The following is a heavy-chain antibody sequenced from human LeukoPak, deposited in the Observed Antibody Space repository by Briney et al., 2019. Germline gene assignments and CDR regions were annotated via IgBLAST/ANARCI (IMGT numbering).Heavy chain of an antibody. Sequence: PGRSLRLSCTASGFTLGDYAMSWVRQAPGKGLEWVGFIRSKLHGGTTEYAASGKDRFTISRDDSKNIAYLQMNSLKNEDTAVYYCTRDRGYSYGYGDYWGQGTLVTVSS. CDR1: GFTLGDYA. CDR2: IRSKLHGGTT. J-gene: IGHJ4*02. CDR3: TRDRGYSYGYGDY. V-gene: IGHV3-49*04. D-gene: IGHD5-18*01.